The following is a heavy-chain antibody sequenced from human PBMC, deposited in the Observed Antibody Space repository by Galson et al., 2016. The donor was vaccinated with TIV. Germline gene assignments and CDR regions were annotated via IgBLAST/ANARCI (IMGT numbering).Heavy chain of an antibody. CDR3: ARGVLGVAATETKYYFDH. CDR1: GYTFSSYD. V-gene: IGHV1-8*01. Sequence: SVKVSCKASGYTFSSYDINWVRQATGQGLEWVEWMNPSNGNTGLAQNFQGRVTMTRDTSMNTAYMELNSLGSEDTAVYYCARGVLGVAATETKYYFDHWGQGTVVTVSS. J-gene: IGHJ4*02. D-gene: IGHD6-19*01. CDR2: MNPSNGNT.